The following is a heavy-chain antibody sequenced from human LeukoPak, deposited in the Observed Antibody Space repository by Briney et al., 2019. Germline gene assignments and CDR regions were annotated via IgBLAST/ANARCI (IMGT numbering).Heavy chain of an antibody. CDR2: QSIYTGNT. J-gene: IGHJ6*02. CDR3: ARDGRLLETALGTYEHYGMDV. V-gene: IGHV1-18*01. Sequence: ASVKASCKGSGYTFARYGVSWVRQAPGQGLEWLGWQSIYTGNTNYAQKVQGRVTMTTETSTNTAYMELRSLRSDDTAVYYCARDGRLLETALGTYEHYGMDVWGQGTTVTVSS. CDR1: GYTFARYG. D-gene: IGHD5-18*01.